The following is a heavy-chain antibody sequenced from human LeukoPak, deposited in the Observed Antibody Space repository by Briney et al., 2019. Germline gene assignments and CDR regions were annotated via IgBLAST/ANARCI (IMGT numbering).Heavy chain of an antibody. CDR3: ARGYSSSWYFNWFDP. CDR1: GGSISSNSYY. CDR2: IYYSGST. V-gene: IGHV4-39*02. Sequence: SETLSLTCTVSGGSISSNSYYWGWIRQPPGKGLEWIGSIYYSGSTYYNPSLKSRVTISVDTSKNHFSLKLSSVTAADTAVYYCARGYSSSWYFNWFDPWGQGTLVTVSS. D-gene: IGHD6-13*01. J-gene: IGHJ5*02.